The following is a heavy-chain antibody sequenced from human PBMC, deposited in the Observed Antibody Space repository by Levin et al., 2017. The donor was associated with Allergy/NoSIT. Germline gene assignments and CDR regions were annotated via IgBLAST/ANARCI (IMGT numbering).Heavy chain of an antibody. CDR2: IYYNWNT. CDR1: GGFIHSYF. J-gene: IGHJ4*02. D-gene: IGHD4-23*01. CDR3: ARHREYGGSDS. Sequence: PSETLSLTCTVSGGFIHSYFWSWIRQPPGKGLEWIGYIYYNWNTDYNPSLKSRVTISGDTSKNQFSLRLSSVTAADTAVYYCARHREYGGSDSWGQGTLVTVSS. V-gene: IGHV4-59*08.